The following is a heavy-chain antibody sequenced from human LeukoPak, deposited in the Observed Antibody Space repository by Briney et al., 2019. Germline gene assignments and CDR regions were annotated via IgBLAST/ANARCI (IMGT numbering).Heavy chain of an antibody. J-gene: IGHJ3*02. V-gene: IGHV3-23*01. D-gene: IGHD4-11*01. CDR2: ISGGGGTT. CDR1: GFTFNNYA. CDR3: AKGRGRLARDAFDI. Sequence: PGGSLRLSCAASGFTFNNYAMNWVRQAPGKGLEWVSSISGGGGTTYYADSAKGRFTISRDNSKNTLYLQMNSLRAEDTAVYYCAKGRGRLARDAFDIWGQGTMVTVSS.